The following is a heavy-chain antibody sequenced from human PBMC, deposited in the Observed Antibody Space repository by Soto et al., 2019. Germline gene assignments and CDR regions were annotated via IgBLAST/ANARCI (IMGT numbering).Heavy chain of an antibody. D-gene: IGHD1-20*01. Sequence: ASVKVSCKASGYAFFSYGITWVRQAPGQGLEWMAWISAYNGNTNYAQKFQGRVTLTTDTSTSTAYMGLRSLRSDDTAVYYCARGSINGATDALDVWGQGTMVTVSS. J-gene: IGHJ3*01. CDR1: GYAFFSYG. CDR2: ISAYNGNT. V-gene: IGHV1-18*01. CDR3: ARGSINGATDALDV.